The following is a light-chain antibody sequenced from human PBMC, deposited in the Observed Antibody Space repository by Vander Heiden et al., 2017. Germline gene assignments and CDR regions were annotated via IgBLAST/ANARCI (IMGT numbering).Light chain of an antibody. V-gene: IGLV2-23*02. CDR1: SSDVGSYNL. J-gene: IGLJ2*01. CDR2: EVS. CDR3: CSDAGSSTHVV. Sequence: QSALPPPASVSGSPAQSITISCTVTSSDVGSYNLVSWYQQHPGKAPKLMIYEVSKRPSGVSNRFSGSKSGNTASLTISGLQAEDEADYYCCSDAGSSTHVVFGGGTKLTVL.